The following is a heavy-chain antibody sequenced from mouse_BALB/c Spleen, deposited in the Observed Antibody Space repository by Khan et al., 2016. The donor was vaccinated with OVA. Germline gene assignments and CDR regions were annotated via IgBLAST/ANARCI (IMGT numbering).Heavy chain of an antibody. Sequence: VQLKQSGPELVKPGASVKISCKASGYSFTGYFMNWVKQSHGKSLEWIGRINPYNGDTFYNQKFKGKATLTVDKSSSTAHMELLSLTSEDSAVHYCTDGYYRDAMDYWGQGTSATVSS. D-gene: IGHD2-3*01. CDR1: GYSFTGYF. V-gene: IGHV1-37*01. CDR3: TDGYYRDAMDY. CDR2: INPYNGDT. J-gene: IGHJ4*01.